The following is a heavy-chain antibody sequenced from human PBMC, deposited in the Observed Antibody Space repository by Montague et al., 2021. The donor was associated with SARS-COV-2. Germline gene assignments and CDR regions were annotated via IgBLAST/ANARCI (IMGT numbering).Heavy chain of an antibody. CDR2: RYQNGAT. CDR1: GFSISSGYY. CDR3: ARSGVGIFDFSYFDS. J-gene: IGHJ4*02. Sequence: SETLSLTCSVSGFSISSGYYGGWIRPTPGKGLEWIGSRYQNGATYYSPSLKRPVTLLLDTSKNQFSLSLTSVTAADTAVYYCARSGVGIFDFSYFDSWGQGSLVIVSS. D-gene: IGHD3-9*01. V-gene: IGHV4-38-2*02.